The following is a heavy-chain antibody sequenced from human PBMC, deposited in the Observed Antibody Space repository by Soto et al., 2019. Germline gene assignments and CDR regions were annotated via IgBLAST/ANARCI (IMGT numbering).Heavy chain of an antibody. CDR3: ARSPVGDAFNV. Sequence: EVQLVESGGGLVKPGGSLRLSCAASGFTFSRSRMNWVRQAPGKGLEWVSSISSGSDYIFYADSVKGRFTISRDNAKNSLFLQMNSLTAEDTAVYYCARSPVGDAFNVWGQGTVVTVSS. J-gene: IGHJ3*01. CDR1: GFTFSRSR. CDR2: ISSGSDYI. V-gene: IGHV3-21*01.